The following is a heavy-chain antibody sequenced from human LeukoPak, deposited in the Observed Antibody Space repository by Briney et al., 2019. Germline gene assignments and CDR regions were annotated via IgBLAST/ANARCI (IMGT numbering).Heavy chain of an antibody. J-gene: IGHJ6*03. Sequence: SVKVSCKASGGTFSSYAISWVRQAPGQGLEWMGGIIPIFGTANYAQKFQGRVTITADKSTSTAYMELSSLRSEDTAVYYCARGFVSPFGAAARPTYYYYYYYMDVWGKGTTVTVSS. D-gene: IGHD6-6*01. CDR3: ARGFVSPFGAAARPTYYYYYYYMDV. CDR2: IIPIFGTA. V-gene: IGHV1-69*06. CDR1: GGTFSSYA.